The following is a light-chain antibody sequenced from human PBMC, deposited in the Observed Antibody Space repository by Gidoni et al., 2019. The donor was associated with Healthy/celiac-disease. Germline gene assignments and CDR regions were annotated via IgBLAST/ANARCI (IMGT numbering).Light chain of an antibody. CDR1: QSLLHSNGYNY. CDR3: MQALQTPWT. CDR2: LGS. J-gene: IGKJ1*01. V-gene: IGKV2-28*01. Sequence: DIVMIQSPLSMPVTSGEPASISCRSSQSLLHSNGYNYLDWYLQKPGQSPQLLIYLGSNRASGVPDRFSGSGSGTDFTLKISRVEAEDVGVYYCMQALQTPWTFGQGTKVEIK.